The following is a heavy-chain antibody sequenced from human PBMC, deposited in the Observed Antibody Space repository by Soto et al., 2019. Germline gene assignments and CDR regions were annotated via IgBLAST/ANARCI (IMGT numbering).Heavy chain of an antibody. CDR1: GFTFSSYS. Sequence: EVQLVESGGGLVQPGGSLRLSCAASGFTFSSYSMNWVRQAPGKGLEWVSYISSSSSTIYYAASVKGRFTISRDNAKNSLYLQMNSLRAEDTAVYYCARPYYYGSGNWGQGTLVTVSS. CDR3: ARPYYYGSGN. J-gene: IGHJ4*02. D-gene: IGHD3-10*01. CDR2: ISSSSSTI. V-gene: IGHV3-48*01.